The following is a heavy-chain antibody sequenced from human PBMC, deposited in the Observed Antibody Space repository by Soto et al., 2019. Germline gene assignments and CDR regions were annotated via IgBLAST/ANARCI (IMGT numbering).Heavy chain of an antibody. CDR1: GFRFSNYY. CDR2: IRSSDNTR. D-gene: IGHD2-2*01. CDR3: ARGNALYDY. Sequence: VGSLRLSCAASGFRFSNYYMSWIRQAPGKGLEWVSYIRSSDNTRYYADSVKGRFTISRDNAKNSLYLQMNSLRAEDTAVYYCARGNALYDYWGQGILVTVSS. V-gene: IGHV3-11*01. J-gene: IGHJ4*02.